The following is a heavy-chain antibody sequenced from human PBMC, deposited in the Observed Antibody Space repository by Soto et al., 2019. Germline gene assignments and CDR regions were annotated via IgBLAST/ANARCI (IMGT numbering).Heavy chain of an antibody. V-gene: IGHV1-18*01. CDR3: ARAEWLVTQGAFDI. J-gene: IGHJ3*02. CDR2: ISAYNGNT. Sequence: ASVKVSCKASGYTFTSYGISWVRQAPGQGLEWMGWISAYNGNTNYAQKLQGRVTMTTDTSTSTAYMELRSLRSDDTAVYYCARAEWLVTQGAFDIWGQGTMVTVSS. D-gene: IGHD6-19*01. CDR1: GYTFTSYG.